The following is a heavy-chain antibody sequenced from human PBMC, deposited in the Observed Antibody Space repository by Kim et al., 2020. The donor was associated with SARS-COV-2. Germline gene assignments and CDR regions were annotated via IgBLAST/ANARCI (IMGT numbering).Heavy chain of an antibody. CDR2: ISGSGGDT. CDR3: AKDRGDILYFGAPYYSFDG. Sequence: GGSLRLSCAASGFTFSIYGMSWVRQAPGKGLEWVSGISGSGGDTYYADSVKGRFTISRDTSKNTLYLQMNSLRAEDTAVYYCAKDRGDILYFGAPYYSFDGWSQGTLVTVSA. V-gene: IGHV3-23*01. CDR1: GFTFSIYG. D-gene: IGHD3-10*01. J-gene: IGHJ4*02.